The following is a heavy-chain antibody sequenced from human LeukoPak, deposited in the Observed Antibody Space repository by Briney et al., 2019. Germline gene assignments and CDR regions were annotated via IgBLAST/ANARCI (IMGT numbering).Heavy chain of an antibody. V-gene: IGHV3-48*03. D-gene: IGHD4-17*01. CDR2: TSTSGSTI. CDR1: GFTFSSYE. J-gene: IGHJ4*02. Sequence: SGGSLRLSCAASGFTFSSYEMNWVRQAPGKGLEWVSYTSTSGSTIYYADSVKGRFTISRDNSNNTLYLQMNRLRVKDTAVYYCASDPPGDYGLGFWDQGTLVTVSS. CDR3: ASDPPGDYGLGF.